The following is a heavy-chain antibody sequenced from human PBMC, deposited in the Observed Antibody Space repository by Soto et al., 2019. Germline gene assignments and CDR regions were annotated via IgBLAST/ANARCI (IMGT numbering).Heavy chain of an antibody. D-gene: IGHD6-13*01. CDR3: TSSIVAAAENWFDP. CDR2: IRSKAYGGTT. Sequence: PGGSMRLSCTASGFTFGDYAMSWVRQAPGKGLEWVGFIRSKAYGGTTEYAASVKGRFTISRDDSKSIAYLQMNSLKTEDTAVYYCTSSIVAAAENWFDPWGQGTLVTVPQ. V-gene: IGHV3-49*04. CDR1: GFTFGDYA. J-gene: IGHJ5*02.